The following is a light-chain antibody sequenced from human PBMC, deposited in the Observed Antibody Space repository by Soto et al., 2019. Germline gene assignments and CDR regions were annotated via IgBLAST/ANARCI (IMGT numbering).Light chain of an antibody. CDR2: GAS. Sequence: EIVLTQSPGTLSLSPGERATLSCRASQSVSSNYLAWYQHKPGQAPRLLIYGASSRATGIPDRFSGSGSGADFTLTISRLEPEDSAVYYCQQYGSSPLTFGGGTKVEIK. J-gene: IGKJ4*01. CDR3: QQYGSSPLT. CDR1: QSVSSNY. V-gene: IGKV3-20*01.